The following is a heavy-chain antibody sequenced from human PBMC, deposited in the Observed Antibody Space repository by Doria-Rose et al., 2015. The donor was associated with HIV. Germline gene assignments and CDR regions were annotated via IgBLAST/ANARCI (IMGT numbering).Heavy chain of an antibody. Sequence: GQLQESGPGLVKPSETLSLTCSVSGGSISHYYWSWIRQPPGKGLEYIGDIFYTGSTNYSPSLKSRVSISIDTSKNKFSLRLSSATAADAAVYYCARVLSGTYDYWGQGTLVTVSS. CDR1: GGSISHYY. J-gene: IGHJ4*02. D-gene: IGHD1-26*01. CDR3: ARVLSGTYDY. V-gene: IGHV4-59*01. CDR2: IFYTGST.